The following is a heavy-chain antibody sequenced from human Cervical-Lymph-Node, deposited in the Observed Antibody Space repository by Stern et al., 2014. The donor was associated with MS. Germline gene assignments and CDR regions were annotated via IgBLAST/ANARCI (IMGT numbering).Heavy chain of an antibody. Sequence: QVQLVQSGGGLVKPGGSLRLSCAASGFTFSDHYMTWIRQAPGKGLEWISYITDSGGTRYYADSVKGRFTISRDNAKNSLYLQMDSLRAEDTAVYYCATQSYYYDTTGYYCPSFDYWGQGTLVTVSS. CDR3: ATQSYYYDTTGYYCPSFDY. D-gene: IGHD3-22*01. CDR2: ITDSGGTR. V-gene: IGHV3-11*01. CDR1: GFTFSDHY. J-gene: IGHJ4*02.